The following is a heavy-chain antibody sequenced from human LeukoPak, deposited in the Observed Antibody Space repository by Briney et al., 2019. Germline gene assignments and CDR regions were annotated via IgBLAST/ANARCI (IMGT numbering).Heavy chain of an antibody. D-gene: IGHD6-19*01. CDR2: IYYSGST. CDR1: GGSVSSGSYY. CDR3: ARGISSGWSRAVGY. V-gene: IGHV4-61*01. Sequence: SETLSLTCTVSGGSVSSGSYYWSWIRQPPGKGLEWIGYIYYSGSTNYNPTLKSRVTISVDTSKNQFSLKLSSVTAADTAVYYCARGISSGWSRAVGYWGQGTLVTVSS. J-gene: IGHJ4*02.